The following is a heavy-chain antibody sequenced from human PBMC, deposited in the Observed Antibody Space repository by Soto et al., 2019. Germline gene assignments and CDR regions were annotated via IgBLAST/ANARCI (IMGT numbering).Heavy chain of an antibody. J-gene: IGHJ6*02. V-gene: IGHV4-39*01. D-gene: IGHD3-3*01. CDR3: ATHFFRITLFGVVIMGYGMDV. CDR2: IYYSGST. CDR1: GGSISSSSYY. Sequence: QLQLQESGPGLVKPSETLSLTCTVSGGSISSSSYYWGWIRQPPGKGLEWIGSIYYSGSTYYNLSLKSRVTISVDTSKNQFSLKLSSVTAADTAVYYCATHFFRITLFGVVIMGYGMDVWGQGTTVTVSS.